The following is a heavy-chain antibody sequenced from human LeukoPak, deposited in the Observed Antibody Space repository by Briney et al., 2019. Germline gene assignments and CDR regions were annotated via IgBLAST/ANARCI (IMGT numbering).Heavy chain of an antibody. CDR3: ARAIRSGTYYLVY. CDR1: GFTFSSYS. CDR2: ISTSNDTI. D-gene: IGHD3-10*01. Sequence: GGSLRLSCAASGFTFSSYSMNWVRQAPGRGLEWVSYISTSNDTIYYADSVKGRFTISRDNVKNSLYLQMNSLRDEDTAVYYCARAIRSGTYYLVYWGQGTLVTVSS. V-gene: IGHV3-48*02. J-gene: IGHJ4*02.